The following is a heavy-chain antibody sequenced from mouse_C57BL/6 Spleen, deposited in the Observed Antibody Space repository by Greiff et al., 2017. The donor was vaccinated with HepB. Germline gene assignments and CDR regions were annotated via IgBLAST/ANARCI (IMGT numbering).Heavy chain of an antibody. Sequence: EVKLQESGPGLVKPSQSLSLTCSVTGYSITSGYYWNWIRQFPGNKLEWMGYISYDGSNNYNPSLKNRISITRDTSKNQFFLKLNSVTTEDTATYYCARKMDYDGGFAYWGQGTLVTVSA. J-gene: IGHJ3*01. CDR1: GYSITSGYY. D-gene: IGHD2-4*01. CDR3: ARKMDYDGGFAY. CDR2: ISYDGSN. V-gene: IGHV3-6*01.